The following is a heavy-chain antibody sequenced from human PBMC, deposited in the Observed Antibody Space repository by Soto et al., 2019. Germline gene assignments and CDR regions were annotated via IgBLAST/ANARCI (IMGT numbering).Heavy chain of an antibody. J-gene: IGHJ4*02. CDR1: GGSFSGYY. D-gene: IGHD2-15*01. V-gene: IGHV4-34*01. CDR3: ARSPLRYFSGGSCYTFDY. CDR2: INHSGST. Sequence: SETLSLTCAVYGGSFSGYYWSWIRQPPGKGLEWIGEINHSGSTNYNPSLKSRVTISVDTSKNQFSLKLSSVTAADTAVYYCARSPLRYFSGGSCYTFDYWGQVTLVTVSS.